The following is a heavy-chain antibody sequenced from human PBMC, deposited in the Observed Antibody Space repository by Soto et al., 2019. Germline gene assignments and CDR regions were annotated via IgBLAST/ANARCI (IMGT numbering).Heavy chain of an antibody. Sequence: QVQLQESGPGLVKPSETLSLTCTVSGGAISGLYWSWIRQPPGKGLECIGCIYYSGYTNYNPSLKSRVTMSVDTSKNQFSLKLSSVTAADTAVYYCARAYGDSFFDLWGQGTLVTVSS. D-gene: IGHD4-17*01. CDR1: GGAISGLY. CDR2: IYYSGYT. V-gene: IGHV4-59*11. J-gene: IGHJ4*02. CDR3: ARAYGDSFFDL.